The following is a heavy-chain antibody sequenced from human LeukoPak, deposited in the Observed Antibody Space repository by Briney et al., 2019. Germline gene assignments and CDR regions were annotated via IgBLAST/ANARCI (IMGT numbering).Heavy chain of an antibody. V-gene: IGHV3-23*01. CDR2: ISGSGGST. CDR1: GFTFTSYA. Sequence: GGSLRLSCAASGFTFTSYAMSWVRQAPGKGLEWVSAISGSGGSTYYADSVKGRFTISRDNSKNTLYLQMNSLRAEDTAVYYCAKDRKYSSGWYPYYFDYWGQGTLVTVSS. CDR3: AKDRKYSSGWYPYYFDY. D-gene: IGHD6-19*01. J-gene: IGHJ4*02.